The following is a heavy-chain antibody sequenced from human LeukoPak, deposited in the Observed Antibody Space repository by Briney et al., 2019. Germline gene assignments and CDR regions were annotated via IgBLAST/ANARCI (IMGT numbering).Heavy chain of an antibody. Sequence: GASVKLSYTASGYTFTSYDINWVRQATGQGLEWMGWMNPNSGNTGYAQKFQGRVTMTSDTAISTAYMELSSLRAEDTAVYYCARDVATIPYYYYYMAVWGKGTTVTVSS. CDR1: GYTFTSYD. J-gene: IGHJ6*03. CDR2: MNPNSGNT. CDR3: ARDVATIPYYYYYMAV. D-gene: IGHD5-24*01. V-gene: IGHV1-8*01.